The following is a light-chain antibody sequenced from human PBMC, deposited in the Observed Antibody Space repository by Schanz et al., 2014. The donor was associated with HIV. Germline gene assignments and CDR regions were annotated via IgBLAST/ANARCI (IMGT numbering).Light chain of an antibody. V-gene: IGLV2-14*02. Sequence: QSALAQPASVSGSPGQSITISCTGTSNTVDNYNLVSWYQLHPGKAPKLMIFEVSKRPSGISNRFSGSKSANTASLTISGLQAEDEADYYCGSYTSSSALYVFGSGTKLTVL. CDR3: GSYTSSSALYV. CDR2: EVS. J-gene: IGLJ1*01. CDR1: SNTVDNYNL.